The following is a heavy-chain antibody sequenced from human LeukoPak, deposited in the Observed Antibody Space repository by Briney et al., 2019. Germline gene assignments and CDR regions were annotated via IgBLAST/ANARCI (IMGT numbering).Heavy chain of an antibody. D-gene: IGHD2-2*01. CDR1: GGSLSSYY. CDR2: IYYSGST. J-gene: IGHJ5*02. V-gene: IGHV4-59*01. CDR3: AVDNVVPAANWFDP. Sequence: SETLSLTCTVSGGSLSSYYWSWIRQPPGKGLEWIGYIYYSGSTNYNPSLKSRVTISVETSKNQFSLKLSSVTAADTAVYYCAVDNVVPAANWFDPWGQGTLVTVSS.